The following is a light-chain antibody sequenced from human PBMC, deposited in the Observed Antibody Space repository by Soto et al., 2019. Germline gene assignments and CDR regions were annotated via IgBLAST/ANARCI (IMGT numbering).Light chain of an antibody. CDR1: SSNIGAGYD. J-gene: IGLJ1*01. V-gene: IGLV1-40*01. CDR3: QSYDRSLSGSRV. Sequence: QSVLTQPPSVSGAPGQRVTISCTGSSSNIGAGYDVHWYQQLPGTAPKLLIYDNTNRPSGVPDRFSGSKSGTSASLAITGLQAEDVADYYCQSYDRSLSGSRVFGTGTKLTVL. CDR2: DNT.